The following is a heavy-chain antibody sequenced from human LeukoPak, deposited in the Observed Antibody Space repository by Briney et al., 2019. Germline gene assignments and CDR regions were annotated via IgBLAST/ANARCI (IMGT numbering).Heavy chain of an antibody. J-gene: IGHJ6*03. Sequence: PSETLSLTCTVSGDSTSSHYWSWIRQSPGKGLEWLGFIHYSGSTDYNPSLRSRVSISIDTSKNQFTLRSVTAADSAIYYCARERSHFWYVDVWGKGTTVTVSS. V-gene: IGHV4-59*11. CDR1: GDSTSSHY. CDR2: IHYSGST. CDR3: ARERSHFWYVDV. D-gene: IGHD3-10*01.